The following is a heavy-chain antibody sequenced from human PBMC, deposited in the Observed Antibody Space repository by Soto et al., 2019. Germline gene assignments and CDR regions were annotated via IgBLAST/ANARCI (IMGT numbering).Heavy chain of an antibody. D-gene: IGHD3-9*01. J-gene: IGHJ4*02. CDR2: ISGSGVST. Sequence: VGSLILSCAASGFTFSSYAMSWVRQAPGKGLEWVSAISGSGVSTYYADSVKGRFTISRDNSKNTLYLQMNSLRAEDTAVYYCAKDSVLKPDYWGQGTLVTVSS. V-gene: IGHV3-23*01. CDR3: AKDSVLKPDY. CDR1: GFTFSSYA.